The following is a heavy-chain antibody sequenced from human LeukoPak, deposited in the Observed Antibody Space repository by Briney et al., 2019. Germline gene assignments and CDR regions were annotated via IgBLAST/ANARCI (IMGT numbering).Heavy chain of an antibody. Sequence: GGSLRLSCAASGFTFSSYWMHWVRQAAGKGLVWVSRINSDGSSISYADSVKGRFTISRHNSKNTLYLQMNSLRAEDTAVYYCAAPRPAGWFYFDYWGQGTLVTVSS. CDR1: GFTFSSYW. J-gene: IGHJ4*02. CDR3: AAPRPAGWFYFDY. D-gene: IGHD2-15*01. CDR2: INSDGSSI. V-gene: IGHV3-74*01.